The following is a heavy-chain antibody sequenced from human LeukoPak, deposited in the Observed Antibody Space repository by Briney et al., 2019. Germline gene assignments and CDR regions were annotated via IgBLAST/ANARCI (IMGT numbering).Heavy chain of an antibody. CDR3: ARGVWSGYNELRMYFDY. Sequence: RLSCVASVFTFSNYWMSWVRQAPGKGLEWVANIKEDGSEKYYVDSVKGRFSISRDNAKNSVYLQMNSLRAEDTAVYYCARGVWSGYNELRMYFDYWGQGTLVTVSS. J-gene: IGHJ4*02. V-gene: IGHV3-7*01. CDR1: VFTFSNYW. CDR2: IKEDGSEK. D-gene: IGHD3-3*01.